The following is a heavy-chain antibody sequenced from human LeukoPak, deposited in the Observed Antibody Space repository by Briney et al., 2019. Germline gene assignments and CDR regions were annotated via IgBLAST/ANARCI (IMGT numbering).Heavy chain of an antibody. CDR1: GGSFSGYY. Sequence: SETLSLTCAVYGGSFSGYYWSWIRQPPGKGLEWIGEINHSGSTNYNPSLKSRVTISVDTSKNQFSLKLSSVTAADTAVYYCARVEGWFEELLFDYWGQGTLVTVSS. V-gene: IGHV4-34*01. CDR2: INHSGST. CDR3: ARVEGWFEELLFDY. D-gene: IGHD3-10*01. J-gene: IGHJ4*02.